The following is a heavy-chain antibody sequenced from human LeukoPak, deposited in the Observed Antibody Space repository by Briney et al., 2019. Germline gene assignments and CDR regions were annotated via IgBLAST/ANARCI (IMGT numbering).Heavy chain of an antibody. J-gene: IGHJ4*02. V-gene: IGHV4-4*07. CDR1: GGSFSGYY. D-gene: IGHD1-26*01. Sequence: SETLSLTCAVYGGSFSGYYWSWIRQPAGKGLEWIGRIYAGGTTNYNPSLKSRVTMSVDTSKNQFSLKLSSVTAADTAVYYCARDSGSYDLDYWGQGTLVTVSS. CDR2: IYAGGTT. CDR3: ARDSGSYDLDY.